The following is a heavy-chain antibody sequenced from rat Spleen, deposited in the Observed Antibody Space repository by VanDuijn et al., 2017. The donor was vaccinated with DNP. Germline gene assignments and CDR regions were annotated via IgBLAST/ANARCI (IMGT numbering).Heavy chain of an antibody. D-gene: IGHD1-11*01. CDR3: TRHGGAGAGFAY. CDR1: GFTFSDNY. Sequence: EVQLVESGGGLVQPGRSLKLSCAASGFTFSDNYMAWVRQAPTKGLEWVASISYDGATTYYRDSVKGRFTVSRDNAKSTLYLRMDSLRAEETATYYCTRHGGAGAGFAYWGQGVMVTVSS. V-gene: IGHV5-20*01. CDR2: ISYDGATT. J-gene: IGHJ2*01.